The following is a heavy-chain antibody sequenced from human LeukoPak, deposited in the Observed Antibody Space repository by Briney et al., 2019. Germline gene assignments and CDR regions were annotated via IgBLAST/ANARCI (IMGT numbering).Heavy chain of an antibody. CDR2: ISAYNGNT. CDR3: ARDQWGYCSSTSCPQGY. D-gene: IGHD2-2*01. J-gene: IGHJ4*02. CDR1: GYTFTSYG. V-gene: IGHV1-18*01. Sequence: GASVKVSCKASGYTFTSYGISWVRQAPGQGLEWMGWISAYNGNTNYAQKLQGRVTMTTDTSTSTAYMELRSLRSDDTAVYYCARDQWGYCSSTSCPQGYWGQGTLVTVSS.